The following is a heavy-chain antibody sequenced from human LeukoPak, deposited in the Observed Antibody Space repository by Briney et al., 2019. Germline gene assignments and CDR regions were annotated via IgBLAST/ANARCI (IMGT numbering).Heavy chain of an antibody. J-gene: IGHJ3*02. Sequence: SETLSLTCTVSGGSISSYYWSWIRQPPGKGLEWIGYIYYSGSTNHNPSLKSRVAISVDTSKNQFSLKLSSVTAADTAVYYCARVSSSNHAFDIWGQGTMVTVSS. CDR2: IYYSGST. D-gene: IGHD6-6*01. CDR3: ARVSSSNHAFDI. V-gene: IGHV4-59*08. CDR1: GGSISSYY.